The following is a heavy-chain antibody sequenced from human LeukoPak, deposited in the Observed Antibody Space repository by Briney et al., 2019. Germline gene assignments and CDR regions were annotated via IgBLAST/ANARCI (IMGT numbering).Heavy chain of an antibody. J-gene: IGHJ4*02. CDR1: GFTFSSYV. CDR2: ISGSGDTT. D-gene: IGHD6-25*01. CDR3: AKSASGGWSYFDY. Sequence: GGSLRLSCAASGFTFSSYVMNWVRQAPGKGLEWVSVISGSGDTTYYADSVEGRFTISRDNSKNTVYLQMNSLRAEDTVVYYCAKSASGGWSYFDYWGQGTLVTVSS. V-gene: IGHV3-23*01.